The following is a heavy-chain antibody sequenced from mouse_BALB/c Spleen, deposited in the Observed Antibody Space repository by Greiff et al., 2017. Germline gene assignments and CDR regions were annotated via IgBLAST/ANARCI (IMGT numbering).Heavy chain of an antibody. CDR2: ISSDGSN. D-gene: IGHD1-2*01. Sequence: EVKLMESGPGLVKPSQSLSLTCSVTGYSITSGYYWYWIRQLPGNKLEWMGYISSDGSNNYNPSLKNRISITRDTSKNQFFLKLNSVTTEDTATYYCARDPLRRYAMDYWGQGTSVTVSS. CDR3: ARDPLRRYAMDY. V-gene: IGHV3-6*02. J-gene: IGHJ4*01. CDR1: GYSITSGYY.